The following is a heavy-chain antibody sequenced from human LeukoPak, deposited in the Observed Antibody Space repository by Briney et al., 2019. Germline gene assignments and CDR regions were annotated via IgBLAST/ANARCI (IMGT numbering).Heavy chain of an antibody. J-gene: IGHJ3*02. D-gene: IGHD6-13*01. CDR1: GFTFNNYY. CDR3: AREALVAAVDDAFDI. CDR2: IKQDGSDK. V-gene: IGHV3-7*01. Sequence: GSLRLSCAASGFTFNNYYMSWVRQAPGKGLEWVANIKQDGSDKYYVDSVKGRFTISRDNAKNSLYLEMNSLRAEDTAVYYCAREALVAAVDDAFDIWGQGTMVTVSS.